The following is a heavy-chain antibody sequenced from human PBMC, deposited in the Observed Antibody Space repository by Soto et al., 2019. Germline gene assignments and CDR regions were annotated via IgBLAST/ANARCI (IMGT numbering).Heavy chain of an antibody. D-gene: IGHD2-15*01. Sequence: KPGGSLRLSCAASGFTFSSYSMNWVRQAPGKGLEWVSSISSSSSYIYYADSVKGRFTISRDNAKNSLYLQMNSLRAEDTAVYYCARGGDVVVVSPTTNWFDPWGQGTLVTVSS. CDR1: GFTFSSYS. J-gene: IGHJ5*02. V-gene: IGHV3-21*01. CDR3: ARGGDVVVVSPTTNWFDP. CDR2: ISSSSSYI.